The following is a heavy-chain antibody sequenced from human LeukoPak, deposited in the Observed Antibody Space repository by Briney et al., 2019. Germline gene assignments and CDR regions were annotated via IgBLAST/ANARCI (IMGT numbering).Heavy chain of an antibody. J-gene: IGHJ4*02. Sequence: ASVKVSCKASGYTFTGYYMHWVRQAPGQGLEWMGWINPNRGGTNYAQKFQGRVTMTRDTSISTAYMELSRLRSDDTAVYYCARVGAWQLLGSIDYWGQGTLVTVSS. CDR1: GYTFTGYY. V-gene: IGHV1-2*02. CDR2: INPNRGGT. CDR3: ARVGAWQLLGSIDY. D-gene: IGHD1-26*01.